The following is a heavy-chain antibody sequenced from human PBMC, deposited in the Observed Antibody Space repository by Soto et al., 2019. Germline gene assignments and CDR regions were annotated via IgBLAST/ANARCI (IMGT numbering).Heavy chain of an antibody. V-gene: IGHV1-8*02. Sequence: ASVKVSCKASGYTFTDYYMHWVRQATGQGLEWMGWMNPNSGNTGFVQKFQGRVTMTRNTSISTAYMELSSLRSEDTAVYYCARGKSGSPRWFDPWGQGTRVTVSS. J-gene: IGHJ5*02. D-gene: IGHD1-26*01. CDR3: ARGKSGSPRWFDP. CDR2: MNPNSGNT. CDR1: GYTFTDYY.